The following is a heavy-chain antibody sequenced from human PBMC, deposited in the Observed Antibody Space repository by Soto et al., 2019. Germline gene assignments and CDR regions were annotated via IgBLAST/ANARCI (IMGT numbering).Heavy chain of an antibody. CDR3: ARGPGGPDGPGDY. D-gene: IGHD2-15*01. CDR2: INAGNGNT. CDR1: GYTFTSYA. Sequence: QVQLVQSGAEVKNPGASVKVSCKASGYTFTSYAMHWVRQAPGQRLEWMGWINAGNGNTKYSQKFQGRVTITRDTSGSTAYMELSSLRSEDTAVYYCARGPGGPDGPGDYWGQGTLVTVSS. J-gene: IGHJ4*02. V-gene: IGHV1-3*01.